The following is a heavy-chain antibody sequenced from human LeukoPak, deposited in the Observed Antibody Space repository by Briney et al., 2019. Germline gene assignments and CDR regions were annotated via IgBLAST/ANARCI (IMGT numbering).Heavy chain of an antibody. J-gene: IGHJ6*03. CDR2: IYTSGST. CDR3: ARHTYYYYYMDV. CDR1: GVSIKTYY. Sequence: PSETLSLTCSVSGVSIKTYYWSWIRQPAGKGLEWIGRIYTSGSTTYNPSLKSRVTMSVHTSKNQFSLKLSSVTAADTAVYYCARHTYYYYYMDVWGKGTTVTISS. V-gene: IGHV4-4*07.